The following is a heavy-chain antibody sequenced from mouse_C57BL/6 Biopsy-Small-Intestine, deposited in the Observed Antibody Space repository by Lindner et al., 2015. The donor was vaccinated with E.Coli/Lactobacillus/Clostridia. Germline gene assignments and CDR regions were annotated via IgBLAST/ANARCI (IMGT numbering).Heavy chain of an antibody. CDR3: ARAYRGYSSGWYYYYGMDV. J-gene: IGHJ1*01. Sequence: SVKVSCKASGGTFSSYAISWVRQAPGQGLEWMGGIIPIFGTANYAQKFQGRVTITADESTSTAYMELSSLRSENTAVYYCARAYRGYSSGWYYYYGMDVWGQGTTVTVSS. D-gene: IGHD1-1*01. V-gene: IGHV1-81*01. CDR1: GGTFSSYA. CDR2: IIPIFGTA.